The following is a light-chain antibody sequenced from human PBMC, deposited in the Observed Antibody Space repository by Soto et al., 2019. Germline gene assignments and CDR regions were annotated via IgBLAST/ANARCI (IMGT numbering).Light chain of an antibody. Sequence: QLVLTQSPSASASLGASVKLTCTLSSGHSSYAIAWHQQQPEKGTRYLMKLSSDGSHSKGDGIPDRFSGSSSGAERYLTISSLQSEDEADYYCQTWDTGASVVFGGGTKVTVL. CDR1: SGHSSYA. CDR3: QTWDTGASVV. V-gene: IGLV4-69*01. CDR2: LSSDGSH. J-gene: IGLJ2*01.